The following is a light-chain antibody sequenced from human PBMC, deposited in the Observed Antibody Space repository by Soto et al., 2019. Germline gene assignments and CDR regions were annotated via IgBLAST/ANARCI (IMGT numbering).Light chain of an antibody. V-gene: IGLV1-44*01. Sequence: QSVLTQPPSSSGTPGRRVTLSCSGSTSNIVSNTVNWYQQLPGTAPPLLSYSNNQRPSWVTDRFSGAKSLTSDSLAISGRQSEDDDDDYCAALYDSRNGVVFGGGTKLTVL. CDR2: SNN. CDR1: TSNIVSNT. CDR3: AALYDSRNGVV. J-gene: IGLJ2*01.